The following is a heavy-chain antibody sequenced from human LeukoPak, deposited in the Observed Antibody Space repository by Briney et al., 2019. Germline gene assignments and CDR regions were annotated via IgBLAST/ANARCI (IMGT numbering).Heavy chain of an antibody. J-gene: IGHJ4*02. CDR2: ISAYNGNT. CDR3: ARLHDYGDYAWFDY. CDR1: GYTSTSYG. D-gene: IGHD4-17*01. V-gene: IGHV1-18*01. Sequence: GASVKVSCKASGYTSTSYGISWVRQAPGQGLEWMGWISAYNGNTNYAQKLQGRVTMTTDTSTSTAYMELRSLRSDDTAVYYCARLHDYGDYAWFDYWGQGTLVTVSS.